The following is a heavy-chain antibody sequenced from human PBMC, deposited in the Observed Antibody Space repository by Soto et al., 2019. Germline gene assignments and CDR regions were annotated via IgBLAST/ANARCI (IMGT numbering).Heavy chain of an antibody. CDR3: ARDWLVKVDHDRLDY. D-gene: IGHD3-22*01. Sequence: GGSLRLSCEASGFTFSGYWMSWVRQAPGKGLEWVAIIKHDGSERYYVDSVKGRFTISRDSAKNSLYLQMNSLRAEDTAVYYCARDWLVKVDHDRLDYWGQGTLVTVSS. CDR1: GFTFSGYW. V-gene: IGHV3-7*03. CDR2: IKHDGSER. J-gene: IGHJ4*02.